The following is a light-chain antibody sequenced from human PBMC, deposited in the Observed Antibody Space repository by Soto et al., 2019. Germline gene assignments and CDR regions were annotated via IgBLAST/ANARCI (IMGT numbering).Light chain of an antibody. CDR2: GNS. J-gene: IGLJ2*01. V-gene: IGLV1-40*01. Sequence: QSVLTQPPSVSGAPGQRVTISCTGSSSNIGAGYDVHWYQQLPGTAPKLLIYGNSNRPSGVPDRFSGSKSGTSASLAITWLQAEDEADYYRQSYDSSLSVVVFGGGTKLTVL. CDR3: QSYDSSLSVVV. CDR1: SSNIGAGYD.